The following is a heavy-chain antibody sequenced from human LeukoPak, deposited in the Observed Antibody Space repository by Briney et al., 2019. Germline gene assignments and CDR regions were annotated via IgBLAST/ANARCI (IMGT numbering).Heavy chain of an antibody. Sequence: SETLSLTCTVSGGSICSGDYYWMWLRQPPGKGPEWIGYINYSGSTSYSPSLKSRVTNSVDASMNKFSLRMRSVTAADTAVYYCARAKVGFCGVGFCYRLLDSWGQGTLVTVSS. CDR2: INYSGST. V-gene: IGHV4-30-4*01. CDR1: GGSICSGDYY. CDR3: ARAKVGFCGVGFCYRLLDS. D-gene: IGHD2-15*01. J-gene: IGHJ4*02.